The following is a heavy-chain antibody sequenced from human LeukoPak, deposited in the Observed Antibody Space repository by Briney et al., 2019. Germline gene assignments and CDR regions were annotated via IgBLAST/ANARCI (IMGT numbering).Heavy chain of an antibody. CDR3: ARDRYYNWNDGPEGPRDNWFDP. D-gene: IGHD1-20*01. J-gene: IGHJ5*02. Sequence: GASVKVSCKASGGTFSSYAISWVRQAPGQGLEWMGGIIPIFGTANYAQKFQGRVTITADESTSTAYMELSSLRSEDTAVYYCARDRYYNWNDGPEGPRDNWFDPWGQGTLVTVSS. CDR1: GGTFSSYA. V-gene: IGHV1-69*13. CDR2: IIPIFGTA.